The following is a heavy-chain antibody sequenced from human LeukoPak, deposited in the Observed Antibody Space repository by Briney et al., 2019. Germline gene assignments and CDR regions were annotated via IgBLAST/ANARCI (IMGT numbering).Heavy chain of an antibody. D-gene: IGHD3-16*02. V-gene: IGHV1-69*13. CDR3: ARDDGPYYDYVWGSYRTTDY. CDR1: GGTFSSYA. CDR2: IIPIFGTA. J-gene: IGHJ4*02. Sequence: SVTVSRTASGGTFSSYAISWVRQAPGQGLEWMGGIIPIFGTANYAQKFQGRVTITADESTSTAYMELGSLRSEDTAVYYCARDDGPYYDYVWGSYRTTDYWGQGTLVTVSS.